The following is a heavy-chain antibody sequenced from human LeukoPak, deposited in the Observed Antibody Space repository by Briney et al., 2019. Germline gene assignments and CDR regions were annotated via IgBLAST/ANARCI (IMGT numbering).Heavy chain of an antibody. Sequence: SETLSLTCAVYGGSFSGYYWSWIRQPPGKGLEWIGEINHSGSTNYNPSLKSRVTISVDTSKNQFSLKLSSVTAADTAVYYCARGSHPVTGTLGGYFDPWGQGTLVTVSS. D-gene: IGHD6-19*01. CDR2: INHSGST. J-gene: IGHJ4*02. V-gene: IGHV4-34*01. CDR1: GGSFSGYY. CDR3: ARGSHPVTGTLGGYFDP.